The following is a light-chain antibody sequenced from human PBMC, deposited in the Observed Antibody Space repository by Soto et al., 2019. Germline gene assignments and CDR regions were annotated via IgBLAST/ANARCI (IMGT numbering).Light chain of an antibody. CDR2: GAS. V-gene: IGKV3-20*01. CDR1: QSVSSSY. CDR3: QQEGSSPPYT. J-gene: IGKJ2*01. Sequence: EIVLTQSPGTLSLSPGERATLSCRASQSVSSSYLAWYQQKPGQAPRLLIYGASSRATGIPDRFSGSGAGKDFTLTISRLGPEEFAVYYCQQEGSSPPYTVGQGTKLEIK.